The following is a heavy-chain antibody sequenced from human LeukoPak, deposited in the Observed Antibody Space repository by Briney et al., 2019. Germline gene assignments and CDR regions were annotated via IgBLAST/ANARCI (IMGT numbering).Heavy chain of an antibody. Sequence: SETLSLTCTVSGDSISNYYWSWIRQPPGKGLEWIGYIYYSGSTNYNPSLKSRVPISVATSKKHFSLKLSSVTAADTAVYYCAREAIGRVAYWGQGILVTVSS. V-gene: IGHV4-59*01. CDR3: AREAIGRVAY. D-gene: IGHD2/OR15-2a*01. J-gene: IGHJ4*02. CDR2: IYYSGST. CDR1: GDSISNYY.